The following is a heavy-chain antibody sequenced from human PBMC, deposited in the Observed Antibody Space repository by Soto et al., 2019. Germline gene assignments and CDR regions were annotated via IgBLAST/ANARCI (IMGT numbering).Heavy chain of an antibody. CDR1: GFSFSDSY. Sequence: QVQLVESGGGLVKPGGSLRLSCAASGFSFSDSYMSWVRQAPGKGLEWVAYISGSSGYTGYADSVKGRFTISRDNAKNSLYLQMNSLRVEDKGVFYCARDRGGYGPPDVWGQGTTVTVSS. CDR2: ISGSSGYT. J-gene: IGHJ6*02. CDR3: ARDRGGYGPPDV. D-gene: IGHD3-10*01. V-gene: IGHV3-11*06.